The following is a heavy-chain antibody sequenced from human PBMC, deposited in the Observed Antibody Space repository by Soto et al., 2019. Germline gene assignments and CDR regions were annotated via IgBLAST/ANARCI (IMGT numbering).Heavy chain of an antibody. CDR2: VNHSGTT. V-gene: IGHV4-34*01. J-gene: IGHJ4*02. D-gene: IGHD2-2*01. CDR1: GGSFSGYY. CDR3: ARGIGYCSSINCYSSRRLRFDS. Sequence: SETLSLTCAVYGGSFSGYYWTWIRQSPEKGLEWIGEVNHSGTTYYNPSLKTRVTISVHTPKSQFSLKMSSVTAADTAVYYCARGIGYCSSINCYSSRRLRFDSWGQGTLVTVSS.